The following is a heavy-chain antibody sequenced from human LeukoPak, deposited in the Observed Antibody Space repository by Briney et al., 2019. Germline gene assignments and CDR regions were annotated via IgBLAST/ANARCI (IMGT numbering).Heavy chain of an antibody. J-gene: IGHJ4*02. Sequence: SETLSLTCTVSGGSISSSSYYWGWIRQPPGKGLEWIGSIYYSGSTYYNPSPKSRVTISVDTSKNQFSLKLSSVTAADTAVYYCARIAGGQWLVFYFDYWGQGTLVTVSS. V-gene: IGHV4-39*01. D-gene: IGHD6-19*01. CDR3: ARIAGGQWLVFYFDY. CDR2: IYYSGST. CDR1: GGSISSSSYY.